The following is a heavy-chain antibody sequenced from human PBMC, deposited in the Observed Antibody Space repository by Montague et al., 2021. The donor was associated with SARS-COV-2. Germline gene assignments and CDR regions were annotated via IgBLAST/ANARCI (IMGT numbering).Heavy chain of an antibody. CDR3: ARGWVATIPHMDN. CDR2: TYYMFKWNN. V-gene: IGHV6-1*01. D-gene: IGHD5-12*01. CDR1: GDNVSSKRAA. Sequence: CAISGDNVSSKRAARNWIRQSPSRGPEWLGGTYYMFKWNNDYAVSVKSRITINPDTSKNQFSLQLKSVTPEDTAVYYCARGWVATIPHMDNWGQGSLVIVSS. J-gene: IGHJ4*02.